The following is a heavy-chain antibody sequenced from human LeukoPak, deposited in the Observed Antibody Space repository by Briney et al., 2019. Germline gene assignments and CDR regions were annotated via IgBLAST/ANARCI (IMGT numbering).Heavy chain of an antibody. Sequence: ASVKVSCKVTGYTLTELSMHWVRQAPGKGLEWMGGFDPEDGETIYAQKFQGRVTMTEDTSTDTAYMGLSSLRSEDTAVYYCATYPRPGVVAHYYYYYMDVWGKGTTVTVS. V-gene: IGHV1-24*01. CDR2: FDPEDGET. CDR3: ATYPRPGVVAHYYYYYMDV. J-gene: IGHJ6*03. CDR1: GYTLTELS. D-gene: IGHD3-3*01.